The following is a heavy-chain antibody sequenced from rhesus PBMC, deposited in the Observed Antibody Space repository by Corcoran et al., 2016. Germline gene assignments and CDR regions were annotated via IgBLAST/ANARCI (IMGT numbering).Heavy chain of an antibody. Sequence: QVQLVQSGAEIKQPGASVKLSRKASGYSFPHSYNYCVRQAPAQGLEWIGLISPYSGYRDYAQILQDRVTIATDTSTNTGYLELSSLRSEDTAVYYCTREGTLRGNLFDVWGPGVLVTVSS. V-gene: IGHV1-180*01. CDR1: GYSFPHSY. D-gene: IGHD2-33*01. CDR2: ISPYSGYR. CDR3: TREGTLRGNLFDV. J-gene: IGHJ5-1*01.